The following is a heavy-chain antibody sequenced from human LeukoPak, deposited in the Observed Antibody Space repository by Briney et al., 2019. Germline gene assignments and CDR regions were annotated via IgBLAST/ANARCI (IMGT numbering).Heavy chain of an antibody. CDR3: AKDRSSSTSCSNY. V-gene: IGHV3-23*01. CDR2: VPGSSSNT. CDR1: GFNFSNYA. D-gene: IGHD2-2*01. J-gene: IGHJ4*02. Sequence: GGSLRLSCAASGFNFSNYAMTWVRQAPGKGLEWVSGVPGSSSNTYYADSVKGRFTISRDNSKNMLYLEMNSLRVEDTAIYYCAKDRSSSTSCSNYWGRGTLVTVSS.